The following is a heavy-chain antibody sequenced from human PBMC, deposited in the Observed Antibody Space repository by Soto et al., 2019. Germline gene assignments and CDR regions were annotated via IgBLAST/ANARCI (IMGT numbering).Heavy chain of an antibody. V-gene: IGHV1-69*04. CDR3: ARELTSFGVVTQYNWFDP. CDR1: GGTFISCT. Sequence: SVKVSCKASGGTFISCTISWVRQAPGQRHEWMRRIIPILGIANYAQKYQGRVTITADKSTSTAYMELRSLRSEDTAVYYCARELTSFGVVTQYNWFDPWGQGTLVTVSS. J-gene: IGHJ5*02. CDR2: IIPILGIA. D-gene: IGHD3-3*01.